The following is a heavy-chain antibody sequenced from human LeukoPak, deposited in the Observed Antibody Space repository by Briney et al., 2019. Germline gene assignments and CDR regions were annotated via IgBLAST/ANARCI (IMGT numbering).Heavy chain of an antibody. CDR2: IYPDGRA. CDR1: GFIVSDNY. Sequence: PGGSLRLSCVASGFIVSDNYMSWIRQAPGKEPQWVAIIYPDGRAFYADSVKGRFTISRDNSRNTLYLQMNSLRADDTALYYCARGSMPNGADNWGQGTLVTVSS. D-gene: IGHD1-26*01. V-gene: IGHV3-53*01. J-gene: IGHJ4*02. CDR3: ARGSMPNGADN.